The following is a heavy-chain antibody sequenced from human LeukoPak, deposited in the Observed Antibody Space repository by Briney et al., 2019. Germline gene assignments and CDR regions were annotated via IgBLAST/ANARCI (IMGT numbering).Heavy chain of an antibody. CDR3: ARRNVDTAMVTFDY. CDR2: IYYSGST. D-gene: IGHD5-18*01. V-gene: IGHV4-39*07. Sequence: TTSETLSLTCTVSGGSISSSSYYWGWIRQPPGKGLEWIGSIYYSGSTYYNPSLKSRVTISVDTSKNQFSLKLSSVTAADTAVYYCARRNVDTAMVTFDYWGQGTLVTVSS. CDR1: GGSISSSSYY. J-gene: IGHJ4*02.